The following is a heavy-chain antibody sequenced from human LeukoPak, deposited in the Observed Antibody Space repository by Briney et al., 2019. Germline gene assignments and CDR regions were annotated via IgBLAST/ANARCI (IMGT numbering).Heavy chain of an antibody. CDR2: ICASGST. D-gene: IGHD4-17*01. Sequence: SETLSLTCTVSGGSISSYCWSWIRQPAGKGLEWIGRICASGSTNYHPSLKSRVTISVDTSKNQFSLKLSSVTAADTAVYYCARFFDYEFDYWGQGTLVTVSS. CDR3: ARFFDYEFDY. CDR1: GGSISSYC. V-gene: IGHV4-4*07. J-gene: IGHJ4*02.